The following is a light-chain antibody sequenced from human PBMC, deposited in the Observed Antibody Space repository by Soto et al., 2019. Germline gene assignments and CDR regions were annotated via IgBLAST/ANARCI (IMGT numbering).Light chain of an antibody. J-gene: IGKJ5*01. V-gene: IGKV3-20*01. CDR3: QQYGSSPPIT. CDR2: DAS. CDR1: QSLNCSY. Sequence: DIVLTQSPGTLSLSPGERATLSCTASQSLNCSYLAWYQQKPGQAPRLLIYDASRRATGVPDRFSGSGSGTDFTLTISRLEPEDSAVYYCQQYGSSPPITVGQGTRLELK.